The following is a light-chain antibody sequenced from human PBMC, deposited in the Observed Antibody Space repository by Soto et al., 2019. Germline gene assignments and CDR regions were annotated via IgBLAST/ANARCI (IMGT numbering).Light chain of an antibody. CDR2: EVS. CDR1: SSDVGSYNL. CDR3: CSYAGSSTFHVV. V-gene: IGLV2-23*02. Sequence: QSVLTQPASVSGSPGQSITISCTGTSSDVGSYNLVSWYQQHPGKAPKLMIYEVSKRPSGVSNRFSGSKSGNTASLTISGLQAEDEADYCCCSYAGSSTFHVVFGGWTKLTVL. J-gene: IGLJ2*01.